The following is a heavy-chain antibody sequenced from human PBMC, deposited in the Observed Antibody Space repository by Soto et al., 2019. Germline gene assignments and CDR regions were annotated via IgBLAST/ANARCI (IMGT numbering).Heavy chain of an antibody. CDR3: VKVGTSVSSAGFDY. D-gene: IGHD3-22*01. V-gene: IGHV3-64D*06. CDR1: GFTFSSYS. J-gene: IGHJ4*02. CDR2: IRNNGIST. Sequence: PGGSLTLSCAASGFTFSSYSRHWVRQAPGKGLEFVAVIRNNGISTYYADSVKGRFTISRDNSNNTLSLQMRSLRREDTAVYYYVKVGTSVSSAGFDYWGLGSLVTVFS.